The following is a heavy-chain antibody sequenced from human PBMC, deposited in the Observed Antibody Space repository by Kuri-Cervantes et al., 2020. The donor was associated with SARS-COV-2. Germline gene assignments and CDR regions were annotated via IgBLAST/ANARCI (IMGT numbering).Heavy chain of an antibody. D-gene: IGHD6-19*01. CDR1: GFTFSSYA. CDR2: ISYDGSNK. V-gene: IGHV3-30-3*01. J-gene: IGHJ6*02. Sequence: GESLKISCAASGFTFSSYAMHWVRQAPGKGLEWVAVISYDGSNKYYADSVKGRFTISRDNSKNTLYLQMNSLRAEDTAVYYCARSVAGQWLDHGQGDLYYYYYGMDVWGQGTTVTRLL. CDR3: ARSVAGQWLDHGQGDLYYYYYGMDV.